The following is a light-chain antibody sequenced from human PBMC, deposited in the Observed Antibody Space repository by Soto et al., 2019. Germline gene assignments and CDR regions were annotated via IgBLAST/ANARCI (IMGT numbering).Light chain of an antibody. CDR2: GAS. CDR3: QQYGSSPRT. V-gene: IGKV3-20*01. CDR1: QSVSRSY. Sequence: EIVLTQSPGTLSLSPGESATLSCRASQSVSRSYLAWYQQKPGQAPRLLIYGASSRATGIPDRFSGSGSGTDFTLTISRLEPKDFAVYYCQQYGSSPRTFGQGTKLEIK. J-gene: IGKJ2*01.